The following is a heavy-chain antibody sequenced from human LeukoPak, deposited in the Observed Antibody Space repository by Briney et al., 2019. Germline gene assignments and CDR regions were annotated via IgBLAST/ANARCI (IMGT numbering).Heavy chain of an antibody. CDR3: ARGSRLRAYCGGDCLGGDY. CDR2: INSDGSST. J-gene: IGHJ4*02. Sequence: GGSLRLSCAASGFTFSSYWMHWVRHAPGKGLVWVSRINSDGSSTSYADSVKGRFTISRDNAKNTLYLQMNSLRAEDTAVYYCARGSRLRAYCGGDCLGGDYWGQGTLVTVSS. CDR1: GFTFSSYW. D-gene: IGHD2-21*02. V-gene: IGHV3-74*01.